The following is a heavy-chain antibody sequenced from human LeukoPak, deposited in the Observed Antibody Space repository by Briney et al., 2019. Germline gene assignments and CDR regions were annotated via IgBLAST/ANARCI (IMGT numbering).Heavy chain of an antibody. Sequence: SETLSLTCTVSGGSINSYYWSWIRQPPGKGLEWIGYIYYRGSTTYNPSLKSRLTISVDTSKNQFSLKLNSVTAADTAVYYCARFSEDYYGEGAFDYWGQGTLVTVSS. J-gene: IGHJ4*02. CDR1: GGSINSYY. V-gene: IGHV4-59*01. CDR3: ARFSEDYYGEGAFDY. CDR2: IYYRGST. D-gene: IGHD3-10*01.